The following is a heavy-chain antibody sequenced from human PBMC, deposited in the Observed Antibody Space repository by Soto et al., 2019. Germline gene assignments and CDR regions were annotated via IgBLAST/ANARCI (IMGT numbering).Heavy chain of an antibody. Sequence: PGGSLRLSCAASGFTFSRDATSGVRQAPGKGLEWVSLITDNGGSTYYADSLKGRFTISRDNTKNTLFLQMSSLRAEDTAVYHCAKERATTTAFDYWGQGALVTVSS. CDR2: ITDNGGST. CDR3: AKERATTTAFDY. V-gene: IGHV3-23*01. D-gene: IGHD4-17*01. CDR1: GFTFSRDA. J-gene: IGHJ4*02.